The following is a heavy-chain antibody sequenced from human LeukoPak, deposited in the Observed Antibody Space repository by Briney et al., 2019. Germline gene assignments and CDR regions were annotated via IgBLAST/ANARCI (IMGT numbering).Heavy chain of an antibody. CDR2: INHSGYT. CDR3: TRAVAGHPD. D-gene: IGHD6-19*01. CDR1: GVPFSNYY. V-gene: IGHV4-34*01. J-gene: IGHJ4*02. Sequence: PSETLSLTCAVSGVPFSNYYWSWVRQSPRQGLEWIGEINHSGYTNYNPSLMSRVTMSIDTSKNQFSLILTSVTAADAGVYYCTRAVAGHPDWGQGTLVTVSS.